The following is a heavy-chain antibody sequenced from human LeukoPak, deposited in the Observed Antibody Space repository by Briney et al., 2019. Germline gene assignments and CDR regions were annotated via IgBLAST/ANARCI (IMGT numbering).Heavy chain of an antibody. J-gene: IGHJ2*01. Sequence: SQTLSLTCTVSGGSISSGGYYWSWIRQHPGKGLEWIGYIYVSGSTYYNPSLKSRVNISVDTSKNQFSLKLSSVTAADTAVYYCVSDRSGWYFDLWGRGTLVTVSS. V-gene: IGHV4-31*03. CDR3: VSDRSGWYFDL. CDR1: GGSISSGGYY. CDR2: IYVSGST.